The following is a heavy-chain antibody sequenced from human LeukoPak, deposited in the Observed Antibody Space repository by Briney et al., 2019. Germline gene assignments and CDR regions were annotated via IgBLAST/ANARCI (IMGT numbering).Heavy chain of an antibody. V-gene: IGHV4-59*01. D-gene: IGHD6-13*01. CDR3: AREGGAAAGTPIDY. Sequence: GSLRLSCAASGFTFSDYYMSWIRQPPGKGLEWIGYIYYSGSTNYNPSLKSRVTISVDTSKNQFSLKLSSVTAADTAVYYCAREGGAAAGTPIDYWGQGTLVTVSS. J-gene: IGHJ4*02. CDR2: IYYSGST. CDR1: GFTFSDYY.